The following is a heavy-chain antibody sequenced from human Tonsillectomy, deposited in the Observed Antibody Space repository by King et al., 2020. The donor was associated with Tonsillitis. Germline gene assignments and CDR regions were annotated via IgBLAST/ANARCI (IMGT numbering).Heavy chain of an antibody. V-gene: IGHV5-10-1*03. D-gene: IGHD1-1*01. Sequence: QLVQSGAEVKKPGESLRISCKGSGYSFTSYWISWVRQMPGQGLEWMGRIDPRDSYTNYSPSFQGHDTISADKSISTAYLQWSSLMASDTAMYYCARGVLRNDDVDYWGQGTLVTVSS. CDR3: ARGVLRNDDVDY. J-gene: IGHJ4*02. CDR2: IDPRDSYT. CDR1: GYSFTSYW.